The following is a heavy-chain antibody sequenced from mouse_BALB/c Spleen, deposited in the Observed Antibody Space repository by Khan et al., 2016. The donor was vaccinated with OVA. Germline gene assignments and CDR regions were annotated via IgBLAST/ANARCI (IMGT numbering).Heavy chain of an antibody. J-gene: IGHJ2*01. CDR2: INPHIGET. CDR1: GYSFTGYF. V-gene: IGHV1-20*02. Sequence: EVQRVESGPELVKPGASVKISCKASGYSFTGYFMNWVMQSHGKSLEWIGRINPHIGETFYNQKFKGKAILTVDESSSTVHMELRSLASEDSAVYYCARRNGSDFDYWGQGTPLTVSS. D-gene: IGHD1-1*01. CDR3: ARRNGSDFDY.